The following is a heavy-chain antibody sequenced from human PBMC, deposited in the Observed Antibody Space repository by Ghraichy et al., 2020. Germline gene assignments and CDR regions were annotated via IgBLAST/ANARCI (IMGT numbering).Heavy chain of an antibody. CDR1: GFTLSSYA. J-gene: IGHJ4*02. Sequence: AGSLRLSCAASGFTLSSYAMNWVRQAPGKGLEWVSSITSGSYDADSLKGRFTISRDNAKNSLYLQMNGLRADDTAVYYCARVTGYTYANDYWGQGTLVTVSS. D-gene: IGHD5-18*01. V-gene: IGHV3-21*01. CDR2: ITSGS. CDR3: ARVTGYTYANDY.